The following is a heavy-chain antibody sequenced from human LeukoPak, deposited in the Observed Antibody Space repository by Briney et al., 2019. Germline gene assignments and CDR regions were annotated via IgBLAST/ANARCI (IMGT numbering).Heavy chain of an antibody. CDR1: GFTFRSYA. CDR3: ARDPNSPSYGDYLFGES. Sequence: GGSLRLSCAASGFTFRSYAMRWVRQAPGKGLEWVAVISYDGSNKYYADSVKGRFTISRDNSKNPLYLQMNSLSAEDTAVYYCARDPNSPSYGDYLFGESWGQGTLVTVSS. J-gene: IGHJ4*01. V-gene: IGHV3-30*04. D-gene: IGHD4-17*01. CDR2: ISYDGSNK.